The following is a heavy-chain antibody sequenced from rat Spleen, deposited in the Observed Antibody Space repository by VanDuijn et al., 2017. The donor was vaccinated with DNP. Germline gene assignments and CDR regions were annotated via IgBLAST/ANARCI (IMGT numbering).Heavy chain of an antibody. CDR2: ISPSG. D-gene: IGHD1-6*01. Sequence: EVQLVESGGGLVQPGRSLKLSCAASGFTFSNYGMHWIRQAPGKGLEWVASISPSGHRDSVKGRFTISRDNSKNTQYRQMNSLRSEDTASYYCARGGYYGPYYFDHWGQGVMVTVSS. J-gene: IGHJ2*01. V-gene: IGHV5S13*01. CDR1: GFTFSNYG. CDR3: ARGGYYGPYYFDH.